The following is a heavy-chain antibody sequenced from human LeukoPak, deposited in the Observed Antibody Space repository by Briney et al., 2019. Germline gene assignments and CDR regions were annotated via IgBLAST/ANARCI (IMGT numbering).Heavy chain of an antibody. D-gene: IGHD1-26*01. J-gene: IGHJ4*02. V-gene: IGHV3-21*01. CDR2: ISSSSYV. CDR1: GFTFSSYS. CDR3: ARDLGGSHDY. Sequence: GGSLRLSCAASGFTFSSYSLNWVRQAPGKGLEWVSSISSSSYVYYADSVKGRFTFSRDNAKNSLYLQMNSLRAEDTAVYYCARDLGGSHDYWGQGTLVTVSS.